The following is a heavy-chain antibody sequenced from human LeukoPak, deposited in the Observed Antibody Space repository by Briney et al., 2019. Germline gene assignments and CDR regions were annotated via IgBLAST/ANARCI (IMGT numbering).Heavy chain of an antibody. Sequence: PGGSLRLSCAASGFTFSSYAMSWVRQAPGKGLEWVSAISGSGGSTYYADSVKGRFTISRDNSKNTLYLQMNSLRAEDTAVYYCAKDRPGGYCSGGSCLVDWGQGTLVTVSS. CDR1: GFTFSSYA. J-gene: IGHJ4*02. CDR3: AKDRPGGYCSGGSCLVD. CDR2: ISGSGGST. V-gene: IGHV3-23*01. D-gene: IGHD2-15*01.